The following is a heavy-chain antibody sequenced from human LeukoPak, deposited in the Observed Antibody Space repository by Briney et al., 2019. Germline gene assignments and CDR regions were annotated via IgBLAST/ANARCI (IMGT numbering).Heavy chain of an antibody. J-gene: IGHJ4*02. CDR1: GFTFSSYA. CDR3: ETHLITMVRGVITLYYFDY. Sequence: PGGSLRLSCAASGFTFSSYAMSWVRQAPGKGLEWVSAISGSGGSTYYADSVKGRFTISRDNSKNTLYLQMNSLRAEDTAVYYCETHLITMVRGVITLYYFDYWGQGTLVTVSS. D-gene: IGHD3-10*01. CDR2: ISGSGGST. V-gene: IGHV3-23*01.